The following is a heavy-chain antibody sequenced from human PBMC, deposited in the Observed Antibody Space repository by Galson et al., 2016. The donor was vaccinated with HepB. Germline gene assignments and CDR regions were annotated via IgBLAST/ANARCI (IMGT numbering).Heavy chain of an antibody. Sequence: SAISGDTVSGDNTCWNWIRQSPSTGLEWLGWTYYRSKWVNDYADSVKSRITVTSDTSKTQFSLQLDSVTPDDTATYFCTRGYMQNGMNVWGQGTTVTVS. V-gene: IGHV6-1*01. J-gene: IGHJ6*02. CDR3: TRGYMQNGMNV. CDR2: TYYRSKWVN. CDR1: GDTVSGDNTC. D-gene: IGHD5-24*01.